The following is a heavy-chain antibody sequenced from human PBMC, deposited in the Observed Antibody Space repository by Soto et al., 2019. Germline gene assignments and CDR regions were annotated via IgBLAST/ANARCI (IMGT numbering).Heavy chain of an antibody. CDR3: AKEAFVVVTAPDFDY. CDR1: GFTFSSYG. V-gene: IGHV3-30*18. J-gene: IGHJ4*02. D-gene: IGHD2-21*02. Sequence: QVQLVESGGGVVQPGRSLRLSCAASGFTFSSYGMHWVRQAPGKGLEWVAVISYDGSNKYYADSVKGRFTISRDNSKNTLYLPRNSLRAEDTAVYYCAKEAFVVVTAPDFDYWGQGTLVTVSS. CDR2: ISYDGSNK.